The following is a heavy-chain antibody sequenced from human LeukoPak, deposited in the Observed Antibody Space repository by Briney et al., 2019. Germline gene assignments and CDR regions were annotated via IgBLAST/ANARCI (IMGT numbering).Heavy chain of an antibody. Sequence: GGSLRLSCEASGFTFDDYAMHWVRQAPGKGLEWVSGISWNSGSIGYAESVKGRFTISRDNAKNSLYLQMNSLRAEDTAVYYCAKGVNSGSSYFDYWGQGTLVTVSS. V-gene: IGHV3-9*01. CDR1: GFTFDDYA. J-gene: IGHJ4*02. CDR3: AKGVNSGSSYFDY. CDR2: ISWNSGSI. D-gene: IGHD1-26*01.